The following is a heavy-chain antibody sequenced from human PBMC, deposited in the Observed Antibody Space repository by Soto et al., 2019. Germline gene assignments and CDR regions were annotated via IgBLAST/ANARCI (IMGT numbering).Heavy chain of an antibody. J-gene: IGHJ3*02. Sequence: GGSLRLSCAASGFTFSSYSMNWVHQAPGKGLEWVSSISSSSSYIYYADSVKGRFTISRDNAKNSLYLQMNSLRAEDTAVYYCAREPSGQLADAFDIWGQGTMVTVSS. CDR3: AREPSGQLADAFDI. CDR2: ISSSSSYI. V-gene: IGHV3-21*01. D-gene: IGHD2-2*01. CDR1: GFTFSSYS.